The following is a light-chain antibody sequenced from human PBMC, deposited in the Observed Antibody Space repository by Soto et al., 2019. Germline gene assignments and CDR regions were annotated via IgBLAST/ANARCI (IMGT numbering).Light chain of an antibody. Sequence: QSALTQPPSASGSPGQSVTISCTGTSSDVGYYNYVSWYQQHPGKAPKLMIYEVTKRPSGVPDRFSGSKSGNTASLTVSGLQAEDEADSYCCSYAGSNNFVLFGGGTKVTVL. J-gene: IGLJ2*01. CDR1: SSDVGYYNY. CDR3: CSYAGSNNFVL. CDR2: EVT. V-gene: IGLV2-8*01.